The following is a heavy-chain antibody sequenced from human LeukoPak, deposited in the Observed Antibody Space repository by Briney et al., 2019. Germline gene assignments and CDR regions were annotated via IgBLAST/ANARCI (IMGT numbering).Heavy chain of an antibody. CDR3: ARDRGAAAGLFDY. CDR1: GFTFSSYW. V-gene: IGHV3-7*01. Sequence: GGSLRLSCAASGFTFSSYWMCWVRQAPGKGLEWVANIKQDGSEKYYVDSVKGRFTISRDNAKNSLYLQMNSLRAEDTAVYYCARDRGAAAGLFDYWGQGTLVTVSS. J-gene: IGHJ4*02. D-gene: IGHD6-13*01. CDR2: IKQDGSEK.